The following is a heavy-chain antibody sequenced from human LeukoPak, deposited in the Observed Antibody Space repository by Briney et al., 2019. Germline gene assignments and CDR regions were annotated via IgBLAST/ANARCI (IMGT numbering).Heavy chain of an antibody. J-gene: IGHJ4*02. D-gene: IGHD6-19*01. CDR1: GYTFSNYY. V-gene: IGHV1-46*01. Sequence: ASVKVSCKASGYTFSNYYMQWVRQAPGQGLEGMGIINPSGGSTSYAQKFHGRVTMTRDTSTTTVYMELSTLTSEDTAVYYCARDRGGSGWYIDYWGQGTLVTVSS. CDR3: ARDRGGSGWYIDY. CDR2: INPSGGST.